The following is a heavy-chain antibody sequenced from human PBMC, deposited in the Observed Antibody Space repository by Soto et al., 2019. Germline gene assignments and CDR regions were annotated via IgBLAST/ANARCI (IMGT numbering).Heavy chain of an antibody. V-gene: IGHV3-48*01. J-gene: IGHJ5*02. CDR1: GFTFSSYS. CDR3: ARHPDRMARIRWFDP. CDR2: ISSSSSTI. Sequence: EVQLVESGGGLVQPGGSLRLSCAASGFTFSSYSMNWVRQAPGKGLECVSYISSSSSTIYYADSVMGRFTISRHNAKNSRDLEINRLRSEDTGVYYCARHPDRMARIRWFDPWSQGALVTVSS. D-gene: IGHD2-8*01.